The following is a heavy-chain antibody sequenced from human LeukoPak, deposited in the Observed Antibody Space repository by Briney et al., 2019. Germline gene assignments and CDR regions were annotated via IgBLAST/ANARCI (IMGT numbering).Heavy chain of an antibody. CDR3: AGGPHYHDSRGYSPYYYYYMDV. CDR2: IYYSGCT. J-gene: IGHJ6*03. D-gene: IGHD3-22*01. CDR1: SGSISSYY. Sequence: SETLSLTCTISSGSISSYYWSWIRQPPGKGLEWIGDIYYSGCTDYNPSLKSRVTISVDTSKNQFSLRLSSVTASDTAVYYCAGGPHYHDSRGYSPYYYYYMDVCGKGITVTVSS. V-gene: IGHV4-59*01.